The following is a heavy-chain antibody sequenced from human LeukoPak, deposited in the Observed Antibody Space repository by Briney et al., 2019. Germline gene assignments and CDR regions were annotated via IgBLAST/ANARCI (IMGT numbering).Heavy chain of an antibody. D-gene: IGHD3-22*01. CDR1: GFTFSSYA. Sequence: GRSLRLSCAASGFTFSSYAMHWVRQAPGKGLEWVAVISYDGSNKYYADSVKGRFTISRDNSKNTLYLQMNSLRAEDTAVYYCARDPLGITMIVVVITTFVMLSWYWGQGTLVTVSS. CDR2: ISYDGSNK. J-gene: IGHJ4*02. V-gene: IGHV3-30-3*01. CDR3: ARDPLGITMIVVVITTFVMLSWY.